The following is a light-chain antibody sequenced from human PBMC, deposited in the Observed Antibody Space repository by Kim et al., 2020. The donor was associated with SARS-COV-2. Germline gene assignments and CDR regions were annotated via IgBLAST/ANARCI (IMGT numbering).Light chain of an antibody. CDR2: GKN. V-gene: IGLV3-19*01. CDR1: GLRSYY. CDR3: NSRDSSGNHVV. J-gene: IGLJ2*01. Sequence: GQTVRITCQGGGLRSYYASWYQQKPGQAPVLVIYGKNNRPSGIPDRFSGSSSGNTAALTITGAQAEDEADYYCNSRDSSGNHVVFGGGTQLTVL.